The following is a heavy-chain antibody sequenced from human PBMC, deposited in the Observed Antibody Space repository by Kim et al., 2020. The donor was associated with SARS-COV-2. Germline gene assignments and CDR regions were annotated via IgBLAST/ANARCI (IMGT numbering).Heavy chain of an antibody. Sequence: GGSLRLSCAASGFSFSSYSMNWVRQAPGKGLEWVSYINTNSRTIYYADSVKGRFTVSRDNAKNSLYLQMNSLRDEDTAVYYCARDRGGVHCGGDCYSIGYFDYWGQGTRVTVSS. CDR2: INTNSRTI. J-gene: IGHJ4*02. CDR3: ARDRGGVHCGGDCYSIGYFDY. D-gene: IGHD2-21*02. CDR1: GFSFSSYS. V-gene: IGHV3-48*02.